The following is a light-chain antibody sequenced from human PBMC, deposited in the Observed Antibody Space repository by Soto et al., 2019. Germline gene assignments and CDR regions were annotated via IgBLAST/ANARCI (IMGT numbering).Light chain of an antibody. CDR3: QQYGTTPST. J-gene: IGKJ2*02. CDR1: QRLRSSY. CDR2: GTS. V-gene: IGKV3-20*01. Sequence: EIVLTQSPDTLSLSPGERATLSCRASQRLRSSYLAWYQQKPGQAPRLLISGTSSRATGSPDRFSGSGSGTDFTLTISRLEPEDFAVYYCQQYGTTPSTFGQGTKLEIK.